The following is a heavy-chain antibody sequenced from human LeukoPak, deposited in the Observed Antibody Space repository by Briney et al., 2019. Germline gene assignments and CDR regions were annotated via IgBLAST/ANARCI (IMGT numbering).Heavy chain of an antibody. CDR2: ISGSGGST. Sequence: GGSLRLSCAASGFTFSSYAMSWVRQAPGKGLEWVSGISGSGGSTYYADSVKGRFTISRNNSKNTLYLQMNSLRAEDTAVYYCAKSRGSGLFDYWGQGTLVTVAS. J-gene: IGHJ4*02. CDR3: AKSRGSGLFDY. CDR1: GFTFSSYA. V-gene: IGHV3-23*01. D-gene: IGHD3-10*01.